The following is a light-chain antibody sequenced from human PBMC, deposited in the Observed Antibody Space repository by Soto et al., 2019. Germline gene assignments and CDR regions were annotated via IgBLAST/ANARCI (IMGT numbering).Light chain of an antibody. Sequence: EIRLTQSPGTLSLTPGERATLSCRASQSVTNNYLAWYQQKPGQAPRLLIDGASSRATGVPDRFSGTGSGTDFTLTISRLEPEDFAVFYCQQYGNSPITFGQGTRLEI. CDR2: GAS. J-gene: IGKJ5*01. CDR1: QSVTNNY. V-gene: IGKV3-20*01. CDR3: QQYGNSPIT.